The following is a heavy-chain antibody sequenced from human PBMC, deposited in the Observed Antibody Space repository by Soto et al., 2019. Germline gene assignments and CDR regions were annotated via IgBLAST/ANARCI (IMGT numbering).Heavy chain of an antibody. CDR2: ISFDGKNR. Sequence: GGSLRLSCAASGFTFSSYGMHWVRQAPGKGLEWVALISFDGKNRNYADSVKGRFTIYRDNPKNTLYLEMNSLRPEDTAFYYCAKRGGVVGGSQHPFFEYWGQGTLVTVSS. D-gene: IGHD2-15*01. V-gene: IGHV3-30*18. CDR3: AKRGGVVGGSQHPFFEY. J-gene: IGHJ4*02. CDR1: GFTFSSYG.